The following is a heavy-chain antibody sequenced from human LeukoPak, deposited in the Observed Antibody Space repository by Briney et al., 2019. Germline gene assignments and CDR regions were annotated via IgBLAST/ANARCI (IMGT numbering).Heavy chain of an antibody. D-gene: IGHD5-24*01. Sequence: EASVKVSCKASGGTFSSYATSWVRQAPGQGLEWMGRIIPILGIANYAQKFQGRVTITADKSTSTAYMELSSLRSEDTAVYYCARGGDGYNFSHWGQGTLVTVSS. V-gene: IGHV1-69*04. CDR3: ARGGDGYNFSH. CDR2: IIPILGIA. J-gene: IGHJ4*02. CDR1: GGTFSSYA.